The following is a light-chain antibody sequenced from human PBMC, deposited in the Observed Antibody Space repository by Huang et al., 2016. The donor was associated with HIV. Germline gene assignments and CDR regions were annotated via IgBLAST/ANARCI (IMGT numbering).Light chain of an antibody. J-gene: IGKJ1*01. Sequence: DIVMTQSPDSLAVSLGERATINCKSSQSLFYSSNNKNDLAWYQQKPGQPPKLLIYWASTRESGVPDRCGGSGSETDFTLSISSLQAEDVAVYDRHQYYATGTFGQGTKVEI. V-gene: IGKV4-1*01. CDR1: QSLFYSSNNKND. CDR2: WAS. CDR3: HQYYATGT.